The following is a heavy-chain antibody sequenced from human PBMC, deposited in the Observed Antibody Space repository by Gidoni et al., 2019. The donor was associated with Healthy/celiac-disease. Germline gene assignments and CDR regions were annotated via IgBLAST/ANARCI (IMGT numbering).Heavy chain of an antibody. V-gene: IGHV3-23*01. D-gene: IGHD3-3*01. Sequence: EVQLLESGGGLVQPGGSLRLSCAASGFTFRIYAMRGVRQAPGQGLEGFSAISGSGGSTYYAESVKGRFTISRDNSKNTLYLKMNSLRAEDTAVYYCAKEPPLRFLEWLFTNYFDYWGQGTLVTVSS. CDR3: AKEPPLRFLEWLFTNYFDY. J-gene: IGHJ4*02. CDR1: GFTFRIYA. CDR2: ISGSGGST.